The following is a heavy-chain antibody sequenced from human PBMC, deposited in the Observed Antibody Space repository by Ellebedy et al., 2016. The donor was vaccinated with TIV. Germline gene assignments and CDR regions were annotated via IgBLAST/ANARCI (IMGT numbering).Heavy chain of an antibody. Sequence: SETLSLXXAVSGGSISSGGYSWSWIRQPPGKGLEWIGYIYHSGSTYYNPSLKSRVTISVDRSKNQFSLKLSSVTAADTAVYYCASFDYHYYGMDVWGQGTTGTVSS. D-gene: IGHD3-9*01. CDR3: ASFDYHYYGMDV. J-gene: IGHJ6*02. V-gene: IGHV4-30-2*01. CDR1: GGSISSGGYS. CDR2: IYHSGST.